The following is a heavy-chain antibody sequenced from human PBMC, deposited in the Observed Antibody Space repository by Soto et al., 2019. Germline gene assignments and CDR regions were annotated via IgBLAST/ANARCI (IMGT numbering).Heavy chain of an antibody. Sequence: SEARCLRCTVSGGSMSRGGYYGSCIRQDPGKGLEWIGYIYYSGSTYYNPSLKSRVTISVDTSKNQFSLKLSSVTAADTAVYYCARNLGPHLHPYHLAYRGQGTLVPVSS. CDR1: GGSMSRGGYY. CDR2: IYYSGST. CDR3: ARNLGPHLHPYHLAY. D-gene: IGHD2-2*01. J-gene: IGHJ4*02. V-gene: IGHV4-31*03.